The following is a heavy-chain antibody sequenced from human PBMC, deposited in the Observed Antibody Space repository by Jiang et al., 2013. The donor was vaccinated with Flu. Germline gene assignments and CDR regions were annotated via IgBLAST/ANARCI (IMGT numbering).Heavy chain of an antibody. CDR2: VYWNDDK. Sequence: PTQTLTLTCTFSGFSLSTSGVGVGTGSVSPQERPWSGLHSVYWNDDKRYSPSLKSRLTITKDTSKNQVVLTMTNMDPVDTATYYCAHSLGPIIAALDYWGQGTLVTVSS. CDR3: AHSLGPIIAALDY. V-gene: IGHV2-5*01. CDR1: GFSLSTSGVG. J-gene: IGHJ4*02. D-gene: IGHD6-6*01.